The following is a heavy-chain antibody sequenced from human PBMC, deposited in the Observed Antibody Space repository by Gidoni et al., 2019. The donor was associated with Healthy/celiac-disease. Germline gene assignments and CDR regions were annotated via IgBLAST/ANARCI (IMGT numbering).Heavy chain of an antibody. J-gene: IGHJ4*02. Sequence: EVQLLESGGGLVQPGGSLRLSWAASRVTFRSDAMSWFRQAPGKGLEWVSAISGSGGSTYYADSVKGRFTISRDNSKNTLYLQMNSLRAEDTAVYYCAKDTGDSSGYYFDYWGQGTLVTVSS. CDR2: ISGSGGST. V-gene: IGHV3-23*01. CDR3: AKDTGDSSGYYFDY. CDR1: RVTFRSDA. D-gene: IGHD3-22*01.